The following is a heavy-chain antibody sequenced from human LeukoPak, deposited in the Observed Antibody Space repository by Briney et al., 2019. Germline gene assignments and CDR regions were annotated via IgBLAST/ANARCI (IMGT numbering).Heavy chain of an antibody. CDR2: IYSGGST. D-gene: IGHD6-19*01. CDR3: ARVGSPVAGYYYGMDV. J-gene: IGHJ6*02. CDR1: GFTVSSNY. V-gene: IGHV3-66*01. Sequence: GGSLRLSCAASGFTVSSNYMSWVRQAPGKGLEWVSVIYSGGSTYYADSVKGRFTISRDNSKNTLYLQMNSLRAEDTAVYYCARVGSPVAGYYYGMDVWGQGTTATVSS.